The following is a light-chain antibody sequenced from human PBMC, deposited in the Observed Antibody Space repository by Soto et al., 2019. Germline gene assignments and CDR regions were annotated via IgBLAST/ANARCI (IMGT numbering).Light chain of an antibody. CDR1: SGSIASNY. CDR3: QSYDSSNHVV. Sequence: NFMLTQPHSVSASPGKTVTISCTRSSGSIASNYVQWYQQRPGSSPTNVICEDNQRPSGVSDRLSGSIDSSSNSASLTISGLRTEDEADYYCQSYDSSNHVVFGGGTKLTVL. V-gene: IGLV6-57*01. CDR2: EDN. J-gene: IGLJ2*01.